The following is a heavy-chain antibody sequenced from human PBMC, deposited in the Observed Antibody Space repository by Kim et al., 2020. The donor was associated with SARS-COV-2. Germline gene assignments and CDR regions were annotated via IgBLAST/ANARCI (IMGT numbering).Heavy chain of an antibody. CDR3: ARVLTRITMIVVVTHWYFDL. CDR1: GGSISSGGYY. V-gene: IGHV4-31*03. J-gene: IGHJ2*01. CDR2: IYYSGST. Sequence: SETLSLTCTVSGGSISSGGYYWSWIRQHPGKGLEWIGYIYYSGSTYYNPSLKSRVTISVDTSKNQFSLKLSSVTAADTAVYYCARVLTRITMIVVVTHWYFDLWGRGTLVTVSS. D-gene: IGHD3-22*01.